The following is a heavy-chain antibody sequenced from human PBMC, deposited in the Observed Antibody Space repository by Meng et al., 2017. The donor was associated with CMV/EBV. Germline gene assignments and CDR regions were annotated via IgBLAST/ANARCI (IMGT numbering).Heavy chain of an antibody. V-gene: IGHV1-18*01. D-gene: IGHD1-26*01. CDR1: GYTFTRYG. J-gene: IGHJ4*02. Sequence: SFKASGYTFTRYGISWVRQAPGQGIEWMRWISAYNHNTSCAQKLQGKVTMTTDPSTSRVYVELRGLRSYDTAVYYCARGLSGSYFDYWGQGTLVTVSS. CDR2: ISAYNHNT. CDR3: ARGLSGSYFDY.